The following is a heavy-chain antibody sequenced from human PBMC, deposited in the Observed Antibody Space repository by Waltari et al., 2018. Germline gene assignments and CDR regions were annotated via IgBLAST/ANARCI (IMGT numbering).Heavy chain of an antibody. V-gene: IGHV1-18*01. CDR1: GYTFTRYG. Sequence: QIRLVQSGDEIKEPGASVKVSCKASGYTFTRYGISWLRRAPGKGLEWMGWVSPYDGNTNYAQKVQGRVGMTTDTSTTTAYMELRSLTSDDTAVYYCARVPSLWFGELSTSYYYGMDVWGQGTTVTVSS. D-gene: IGHD3-10*01. CDR2: VSPYDGNT. CDR3: ARVPSLWFGELSTSYYYGMDV. J-gene: IGHJ6*02.